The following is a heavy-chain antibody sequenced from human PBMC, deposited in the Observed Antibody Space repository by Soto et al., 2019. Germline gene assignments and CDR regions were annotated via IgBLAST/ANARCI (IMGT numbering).Heavy chain of an antibody. Sequence: PSETLSLTCTVSGGSISSGGYYWIWIRQHPGKGLEWIGYIYYSGSTYYNPSLKSRVTISVDTSKNQFSLKLSSVTAADTAVYYCARTPFVVAGPRFDPWGQGTLVTVSS. J-gene: IGHJ5*02. CDR3: ARTPFVVAGPRFDP. CDR1: GGSISSGGYY. V-gene: IGHV4-31*03. D-gene: IGHD2-15*01. CDR2: IYYSGST.